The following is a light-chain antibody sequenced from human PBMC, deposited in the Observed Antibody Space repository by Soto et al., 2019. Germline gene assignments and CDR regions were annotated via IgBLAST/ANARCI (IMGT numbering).Light chain of an antibody. CDR3: QQSYSSPPT. CDR1: QSISNH. V-gene: IGKV1-39*01. J-gene: IGKJ1*01. CDR2: AAS. Sequence: DIQMTQSPSSLSASVEDRVIITCLASQSISNHLNWYQQKPGKAPKLLIFAASSLQSGVPSRFSGSRSGPDFTLTISCLQPEDFATYYCQQSYSSPPTFGQGTKVDIK.